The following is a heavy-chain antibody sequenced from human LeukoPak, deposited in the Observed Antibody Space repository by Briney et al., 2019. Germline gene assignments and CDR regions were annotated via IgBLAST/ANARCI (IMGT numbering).Heavy chain of an antibody. CDR2: IIPILGIA. CDR3: ARDLGSGWLDY. V-gene: IGHV1-69*04. J-gene: IGHJ4*02. D-gene: IGHD6-19*01. Sequence: SVKVSCKASGGTFSSYAISWVRQAPGQGLEWMGRIIPILGIANYAQKFQGRVTITADKSTSTAYMELSSLRSEDTAVYYYARDLGSGWLDYWGQGTLVTVSS. CDR1: GGTFSSYA.